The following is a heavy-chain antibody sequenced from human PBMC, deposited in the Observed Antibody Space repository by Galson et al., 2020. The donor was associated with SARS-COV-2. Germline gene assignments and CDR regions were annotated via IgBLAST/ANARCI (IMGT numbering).Heavy chain of an antibody. V-gene: IGHV2-5*02. CDR3: AHIPYSSSWYRSVVTTDYYFDY. CDR2: IYWDDDK. CDR1: GFSLSTSGVG. Sequence: ESGPTLVKPTQTLTLTCTFSGFSLSTSGVGVGWIRQPPGKALEWLALIYWDDDKRYSPSLKSRLTITKDTSKNQVVLTMTNMDPVDTATYYCAHIPYSSSWYRSVVTTDYYFDYWGQGTLVTVSS. J-gene: IGHJ4*02. D-gene: IGHD6-13*01.